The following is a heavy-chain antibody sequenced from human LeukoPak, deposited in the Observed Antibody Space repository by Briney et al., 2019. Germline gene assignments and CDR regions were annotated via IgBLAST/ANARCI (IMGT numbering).Heavy chain of an antibody. J-gene: IGHJ4*02. D-gene: IGHD3-3*01. CDR1: GFTFSSYA. CDR3: AKDNRWGRGYYSLDY. V-gene: IGHV3-48*03. CDR2: ISSSGSTI. Sequence: GGSLRLSCAASGFTFSSYALSWVRQAPGKGLEWVSYISSSGSTIYADSVKGRFTISRDNAKNSLYLQMNSLRAEDTAVYYCAKDNRWGRGYYSLDYWGQGTLVTVSS.